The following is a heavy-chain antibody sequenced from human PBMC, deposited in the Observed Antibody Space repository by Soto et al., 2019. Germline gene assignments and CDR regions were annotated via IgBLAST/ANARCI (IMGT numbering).Heavy chain of an antibody. D-gene: IGHD6-25*01. CDR1: GFTFSSYA. CDR3: AKEGRLQWEGSVGDY. Sequence: EVQLLESGGGLVQPGGSLRLSCAASGFTFSSYAMNWVRQAPGKGLEWVSAISGSGGGTFYADSVKGRFTISRDNSKNTLYLQVNSLRAEDTAVYYCAKEGRLQWEGSVGDYWGQGTLVTVSS. CDR2: ISGSGGGT. J-gene: IGHJ4*02. V-gene: IGHV3-23*01.